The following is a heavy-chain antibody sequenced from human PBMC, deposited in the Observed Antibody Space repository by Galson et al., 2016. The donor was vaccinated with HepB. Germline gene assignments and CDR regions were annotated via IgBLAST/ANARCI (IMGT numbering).Heavy chain of an antibody. CDR2: IEQDGSAK. CDR1: GFNFSNSW. CDR3: ARPQPTVVSPADTLDV. V-gene: IGHV3-7*01. D-gene: IGHD4-23*01. J-gene: IGHJ3*01. Sequence: SLRLSCAVSGFNFSNSWMSWVRQAPGKGLEWVANIEQDGSAKYYGDFVKGRFIISRDNAKNSLFLQMDSLRAKDTAPYYCARPQPTVVSPADTLDVWGQGTLVTVSS.